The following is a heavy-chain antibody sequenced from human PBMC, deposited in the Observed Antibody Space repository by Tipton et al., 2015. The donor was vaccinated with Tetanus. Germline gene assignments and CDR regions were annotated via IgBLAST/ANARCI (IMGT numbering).Heavy chain of an antibody. V-gene: IGHV4-4*08. J-gene: IGHJ3*01. CDR2: IYIPESA. Sequence: GLVKPSETLSLICTVSGGSISSYYWSWIRQSAAMGLEWIGYIYIPESAKNYNPSLQSRVTISIDTSKSQFSMKLTSVTAADTAVYYCARVANRSRRRGYDLWGQGKMVIVSS. CDR3: ARVANRSRRRGYDL. D-gene: IGHD3-16*01. CDR1: GGSISSYY.